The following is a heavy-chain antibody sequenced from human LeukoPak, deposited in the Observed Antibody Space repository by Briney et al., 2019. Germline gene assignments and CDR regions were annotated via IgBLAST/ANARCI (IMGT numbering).Heavy chain of an antibody. CDR2: ISWNSGSI. Sequence: GGSLRLSCAASGFTFDDYAMHWVRQAPGKGLEWVSGISWNSGSIGYADSVRGRFTISRDNAKNSLYLQMNSLRAEDTALYYCAKGASGAFDIWGQGTMVTVSS. CDR1: GFTFDDYA. CDR3: AKGASGAFDI. V-gene: IGHV3-9*01. J-gene: IGHJ3*02.